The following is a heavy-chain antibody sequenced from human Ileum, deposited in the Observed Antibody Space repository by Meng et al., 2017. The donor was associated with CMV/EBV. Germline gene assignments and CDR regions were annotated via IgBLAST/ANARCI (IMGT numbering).Heavy chain of an antibody. V-gene: IGHV4-4*07. D-gene: IGHD3-10*01. Sequence: QVQLQESGPGPVKTSETLSLTCYVSGGSISNYYWSWIRQPAGKGLEWIAHIYTSGTTNYNPSLKSRVTMSVDTSRNQFSLKLTSVTAADTAVYYCARNYGSGNWNFFHYWGQGTLVTVSS. J-gene: IGHJ4*02. CDR1: GGSISNYY. CDR2: IYTSGTT. CDR3: ARNYGSGNWNFFHY.